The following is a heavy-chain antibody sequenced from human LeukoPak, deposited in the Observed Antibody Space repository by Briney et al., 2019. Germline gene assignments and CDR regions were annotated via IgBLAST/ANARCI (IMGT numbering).Heavy chain of an antibody. J-gene: IGHJ3*02. D-gene: IGHD3-22*01. Sequence: ASVKVSCKASGYTFSRYVINWVRQAPGQGLEWMGWMNPNSGNTGYAQELQGRVAMTRDTSINTAYMELSSLISDDTAVYYCTRGGTIYDTILEDPFDIWGQGTMVTVSS. V-gene: IGHV1-8*01. CDR2: MNPNSGNT. CDR1: GYTFSRYV. CDR3: TRGGTIYDTILEDPFDI.